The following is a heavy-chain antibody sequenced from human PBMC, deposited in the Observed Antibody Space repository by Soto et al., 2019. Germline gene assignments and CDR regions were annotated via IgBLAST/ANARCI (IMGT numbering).Heavy chain of an antibody. CDR3: VRAGSGWSFDY. D-gene: IGHD6-19*01. CDR2: INAGNGDT. J-gene: IGHJ4*02. V-gene: IGHV1-3*01. Sequence: ASVKVSCKASGFTFTAYGIHWVRQAPGQRLEWMGWINAGNGDTKYSQKFQGRVTISRDTSASTAYMELSSLSSEDTTVYFCVRAGSGWSFDYWGQGTLVTVSS. CDR1: GFTFTAYG.